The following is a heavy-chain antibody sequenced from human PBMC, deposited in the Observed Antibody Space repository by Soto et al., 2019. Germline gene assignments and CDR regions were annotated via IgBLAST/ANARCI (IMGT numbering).Heavy chain of an antibody. D-gene: IGHD3-22*01. CDR1: GGSISSGDDY. V-gene: IGHV4-30-4*01. J-gene: IGHJ4*02. Sequence: NPSETLSLTCTVCGGSISSGDDYWKWIRQPPGKGLAWIGYFDYSGSTYYNPSLKSRVTISVDTSRQQFSLKLSSVTAGDTAVYFCARVREYNDCSAHFGYWGQVTRVIFSS. CDR2: FDYSGST. CDR3: ARVREYNDCSAHFGY.